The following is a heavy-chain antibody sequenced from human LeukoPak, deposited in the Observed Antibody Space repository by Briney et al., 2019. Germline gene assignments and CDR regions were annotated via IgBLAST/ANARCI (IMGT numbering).Heavy chain of an antibody. V-gene: IGHV4-59*01. Sequence: SETLSLTCAVSGGSISSYYWSWIRQPPGKGLEWIGYIYYSGSTNYNPSLKSRVTISVDTSKNQFSLKLTSVTAADTALYFCARGYGGDRPGDAFDIWGQGTMVTVS. D-gene: IGHD2-21*02. CDR1: GGSISSYY. J-gene: IGHJ3*02. CDR2: IYYSGST. CDR3: ARGYGGDRPGDAFDI.